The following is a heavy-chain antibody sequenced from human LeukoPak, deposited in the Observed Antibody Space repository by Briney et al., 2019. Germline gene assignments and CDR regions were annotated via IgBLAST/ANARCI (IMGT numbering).Heavy chain of an antibody. CDR2: INPNSGGT. V-gene: IGHV1-2*02. D-gene: IGHD6-13*01. CDR3: ARVRIAAAGRWFDP. CDR1: GYTFTSYG. J-gene: IGHJ5*02. Sequence: ASVKVSCKASGYTFTSYGISWVRQAPGQGLEWMGWINPNSGGTNYAQKFQGRVTMTRDTSISTAYMELSRLRSDDTAVYYCARVRIAAAGRWFDPWGQGTLVTVSS.